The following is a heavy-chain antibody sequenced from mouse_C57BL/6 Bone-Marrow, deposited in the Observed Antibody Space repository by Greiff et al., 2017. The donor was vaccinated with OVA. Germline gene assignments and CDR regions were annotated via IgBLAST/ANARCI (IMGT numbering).Heavy chain of an antibody. CDR1: GYSFTGYY. D-gene: IGHD1-1*01. CDR3: ARVDYYGSSLL. Sequence: EVQGVESGPELVKPGASVKISCKASGYSFTGYYMNWVKQSPEKSLEWIGEINPSTGGTTYNQKFKAKATLTVDKSSSTAYMQLKSLTSEDSAVYYCARVDYYGSSLLWGQGTTLTVSS. CDR2: INPSTGGT. V-gene: IGHV1-42*01. J-gene: IGHJ2*01.